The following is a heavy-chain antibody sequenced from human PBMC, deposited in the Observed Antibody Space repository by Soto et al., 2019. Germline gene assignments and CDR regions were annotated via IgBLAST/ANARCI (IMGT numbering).Heavy chain of an antibody. CDR1: VGSFGGYY. CDR2: INHSGST. D-gene: IGHD5-12*01. J-gene: IGHJ3*02. Sequence: SETLSLTCAVYVGSFGGYYWSWIRQPPGKGLEWIGEINHSGSTNYNPSLKSRVTISVDTSKNQFSLKLSSVTAADTAVYYCARATYSGYDHDAFDIWGQGTLVTVSS. CDR3: ARATYSGYDHDAFDI. V-gene: IGHV4-34*01.